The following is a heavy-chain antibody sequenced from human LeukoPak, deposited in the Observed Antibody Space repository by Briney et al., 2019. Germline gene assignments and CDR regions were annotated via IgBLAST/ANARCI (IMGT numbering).Heavy chain of an antibody. D-gene: IGHD6-19*01. V-gene: IGHV4-59*08. CDR1: GGSISSYY. J-gene: IGHJ5*02. CDR3: ASVRGYSSGWYASGFDP. Sequence: SETLSLTCTVSGGSISSYYWSWIRQPPGKGLEWIGYVYYTGITNYNPSLKSRVTMSVDTSKNQFSLKVRSVTAADTAVYYCASVRGYSSGWYASGFDPWGQGTLVTVSS. CDR2: VYYTGIT.